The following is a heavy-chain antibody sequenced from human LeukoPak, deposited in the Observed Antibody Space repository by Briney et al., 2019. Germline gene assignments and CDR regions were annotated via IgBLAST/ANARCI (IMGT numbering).Heavy chain of an antibody. J-gene: IGHJ6*02. V-gene: IGHV5-51*01. CDR3: ARGGVGDRLYYYAMDV. CDR2: IYPVDSDT. Sequence: GESLKISCKASGHSFINYWIGWVRQMPGKGLEWMGIIYPVDSDTKYSPSFQGQVTISADKSINTAYLQWSSLKASDTAMYYCARGGVGDRLYYYAMDVWGQGTTVTVSS. D-gene: IGHD3-16*01. CDR1: GHSFINYW.